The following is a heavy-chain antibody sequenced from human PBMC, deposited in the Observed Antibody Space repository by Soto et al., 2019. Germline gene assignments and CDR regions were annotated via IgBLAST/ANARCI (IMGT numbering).Heavy chain of an antibody. CDR3: ARPLNYYDSTGYYIYYYYYYGLDV. J-gene: IGHJ6*02. Sequence: GSLRLSGAASGFTFSNYTIHGVRQAPGKGLEWVAMISYDASNKYYADSVKGRFTISRDNSKNTLYLQMNSLRADDTAVYYCARPLNYYDSTGYYIYYYYYYGLDVWGQGTTVTVSS. V-gene: IGHV3-30-3*01. CDR1: GFTFSNYT. D-gene: IGHD3-22*01. CDR2: ISYDASNK.